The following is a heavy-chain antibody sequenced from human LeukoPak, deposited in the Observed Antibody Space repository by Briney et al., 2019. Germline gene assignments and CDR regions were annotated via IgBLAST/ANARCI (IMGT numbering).Heavy chain of an antibody. CDR1: GFTFSNYG. J-gene: IGHJ4*02. V-gene: IGHV3-30*18. D-gene: IGHD6-13*01. CDR2: IANDGRNK. Sequence: PGGSLRLSCAASGFTFSNYGMHWVRQAPGKGLEWVAVIANDGRNKRYADSVKGRFTISRDNSKNTVYLQMNSLRAEDTAVYYCAKDLNVAAAGYFFDCAGQRTPVTAS. CDR3: AKDLNVAAAGYFFDC.